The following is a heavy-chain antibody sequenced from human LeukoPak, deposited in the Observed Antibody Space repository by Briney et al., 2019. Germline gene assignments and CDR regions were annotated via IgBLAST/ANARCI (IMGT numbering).Heavy chain of an antibody. CDR1: GFAFSTHG. CDR2: IRYDGNDQ. CDR3: AKKRYSGSDCLWSDYYYMDV. J-gene: IGHJ6*03. D-gene: IGHD5-12*01. Sequence: GGSLRLSCAASGFAFSTHGMHWVRQAPGKGLEWVAFIRYDGNDQDYADSVKGRFTISRDNSKNTLYLQMINLRPEDAAVYYCAKKRYSGSDCLWSDYYYMDVWGQGTTVTVSS. V-gene: IGHV3-30*02.